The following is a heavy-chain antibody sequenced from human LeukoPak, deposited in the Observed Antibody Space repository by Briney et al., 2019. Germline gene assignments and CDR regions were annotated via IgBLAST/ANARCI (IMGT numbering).Heavy chain of an antibody. J-gene: IGHJ6*03. D-gene: IGHD3-22*01. Sequence: ASVEVSCKASGYTFTSYDINWVRQATGQGLEWMGWMNPNSGNTGYAQKFQGRVTMTRNTSISTAYMELSSLRSEDTAVYYCARGVKRITMIVVVINYYCYMDVWGKGTTVTVSS. CDR1: GYTFTSYD. CDR2: MNPNSGNT. V-gene: IGHV1-8*01. CDR3: ARGVKRITMIVVVINYYCYMDV.